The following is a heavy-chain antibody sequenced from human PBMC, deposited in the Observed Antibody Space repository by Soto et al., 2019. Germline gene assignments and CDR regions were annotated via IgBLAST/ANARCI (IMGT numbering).Heavy chain of an antibody. CDR1: GGSISSYY. Sequence: SETLSLTCTVSGGSISSYYWSWIRQPPGKGLEWIGYFYYSGSTNYNPSLKSRVTISVDTSNNQFSLKLTSVTAADTAVYYCARGALTTYFDYWGQGTLVTVSS. CDR3: ARGALTTYFDY. CDR2: FYYSGST. V-gene: IGHV4-59*01. J-gene: IGHJ4*02.